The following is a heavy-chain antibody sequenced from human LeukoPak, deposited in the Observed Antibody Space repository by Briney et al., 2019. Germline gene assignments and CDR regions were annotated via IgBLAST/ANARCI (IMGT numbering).Heavy chain of an antibody. V-gene: IGHV1-46*01. CDR2: INPSGGST. CDR1: GSTFTNYY. Sequence: GASVKVSCTASGSTFTNYYIHWVRQAPGQGLEWMGIINPSGGSTSYAQKFQDRVTLTRDTSTSTVYMDLRSLRSEDTAVYYCAGEPVYSSSSVLFDYWGQGTLVTVSS. CDR3: AGEPVYSSSSVLFDY. D-gene: IGHD6-6*01. J-gene: IGHJ4*02.